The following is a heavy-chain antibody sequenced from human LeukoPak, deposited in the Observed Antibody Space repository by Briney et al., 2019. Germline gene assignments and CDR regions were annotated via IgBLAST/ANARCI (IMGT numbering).Heavy chain of an antibody. CDR2: IYHSGSA. Sequence: SETLSLTCTVSGGSISSGGYYWSWIRQPPGKGLEWIGYIYHSGSANYNPSLKSRVTMSVDTSKNQFSLKLSSVTAADTAVYYCARGRSFTWLGMGVWFDPWGQGTLVTVSS. CDR3: ARGRSFTWLGMGVWFDP. D-gene: IGHD6-19*01. CDR1: GGSISSGGYY. V-gene: IGHV4-61*08. J-gene: IGHJ5*02.